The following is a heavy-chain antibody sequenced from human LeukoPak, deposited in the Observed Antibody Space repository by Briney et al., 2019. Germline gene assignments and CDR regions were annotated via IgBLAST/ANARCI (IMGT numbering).Heavy chain of an antibody. CDR2: IIPIFGTA. CDR3: ARNSGCSGGSCYFYYYYGMDV. Sequence: GASVKVSCKASGGTFSSYAISWVRQAPGQGLEWMGGIIPIFGTANYAQKFQGRVTITADESTSTAYMELSSLRSEGTAVYYCARNSGCSGGSCYFYYYYGMDVWGKGTTVTISS. J-gene: IGHJ6*04. V-gene: IGHV1-69*01. D-gene: IGHD2-15*01. CDR1: GGTFSSYA.